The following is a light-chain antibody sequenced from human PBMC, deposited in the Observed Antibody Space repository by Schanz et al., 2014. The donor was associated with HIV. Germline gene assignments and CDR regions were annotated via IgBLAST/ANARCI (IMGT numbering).Light chain of an antibody. J-gene: IGLJ2*01. CDR2: DVS. Sequence: QSALTQPASVSGSPGQSITISCTGTSSDVGGYNYVSWYQQHPGKAPKLMIYDVSNRPSGVSSRFSGSKSGTSASLAITGLQAEDEADYYCQSYDSSLSGVVFGGGTKLTVL. CDR1: SSDVGGYNY. CDR3: QSYDSSLSGVV. V-gene: IGLV2-14*01.